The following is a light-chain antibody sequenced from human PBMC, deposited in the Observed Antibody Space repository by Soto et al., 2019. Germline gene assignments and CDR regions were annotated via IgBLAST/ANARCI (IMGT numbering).Light chain of an antibody. CDR3: QQFNYWPPIT. Sequence: EIQMTQSPSTLSASVGDRVTITCLASQSASTFLALYQQKPGQAPKLLIYDASTLQSGVPSRFSASGSGTEFALTISSLQSEDFAVYYCQQFNYWPPITFGQGTRLEIK. CDR1: QSASTF. CDR2: DAS. V-gene: IGKV1-5*01. J-gene: IGKJ5*01.